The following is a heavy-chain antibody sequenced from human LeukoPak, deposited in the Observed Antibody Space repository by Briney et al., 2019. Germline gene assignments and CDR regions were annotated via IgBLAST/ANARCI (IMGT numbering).Heavy chain of an antibody. Sequence: QTGGSLRLSCAASGFTVSSNYMSWVRQAPGKGLEWASVIYSGGSTYYADSVKGRFTISRDNSNNTLYLQMTRLRAEDPAVHYCARGGRCSGGSCYDNWFDPWGQGTLVTVSS. J-gene: IGHJ5*02. CDR3: ARGGRCSGGSCYDNWFDP. V-gene: IGHV3-53*01. CDR1: GFTVSSNY. CDR2: IYSGGST. D-gene: IGHD2-15*01.